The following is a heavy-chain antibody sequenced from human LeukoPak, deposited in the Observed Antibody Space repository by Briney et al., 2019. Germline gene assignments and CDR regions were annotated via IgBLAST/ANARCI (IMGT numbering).Heavy chain of an antibody. CDR3: ARGSEWELLSCDY. J-gene: IGHJ4*02. Sequence: GGSLRLSCAASGFTFSTAWMIWVRQAPGKGLEWVSSISSSSSYIYYADSVKGRFTISRDNAKNSLYLQMNSLRAEDTAVYYCARGSEWELLSCDYWGQGTLVTVSS. D-gene: IGHD1-26*01. CDR2: ISSSSSYI. CDR1: GFTFSTAW. V-gene: IGHV3-21*06.